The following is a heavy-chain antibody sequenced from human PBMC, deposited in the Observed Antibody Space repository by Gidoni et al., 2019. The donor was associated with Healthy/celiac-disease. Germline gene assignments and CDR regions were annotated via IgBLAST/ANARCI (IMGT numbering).Heavy chain of an antibody. J-gene: IGHJ4*02. CDR3: AKEAPPTMIVVVMGYPLDY. Sequence: EVQLLESGGGLVQPGGSLRLSCAASGFTFSSYAMSWVRQAPGKGLEWVSAISGSGGSTYYADSVKGRFTISRDNSNNTLYLQMNSLRAEDTAVYYCAKEAPPTMIVVVMGYPLDYWGQGTLVTVSS. V-gene: IGHV3-23*01. D-gene: IGHD3-22*01. CDR1: GFTFSSYA. CDR2: ISGSGGST.